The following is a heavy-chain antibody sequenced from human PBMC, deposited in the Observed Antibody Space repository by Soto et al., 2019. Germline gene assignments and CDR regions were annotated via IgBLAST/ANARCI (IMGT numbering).Heavy chain of an antibody. CDR2: INSDGSTT. J-gene: IGHJ3*02. CDR3: ARCTVLQQQPVNEAFDI. CDR1: GLTFSTYW. Sequence: GGSLRLSCASSGLTFSTYWMHLVRQVPGKGLVWVSRINSDGSTTSYADSVKGRFTISRDNAKNTLYMQMNNLRAEDAAVYYCARCTVLQQQPVNEAFDIWGQGAMVTVSS. D-gene: IGHD6-13*01. V-gene: IGHV3-74*01.